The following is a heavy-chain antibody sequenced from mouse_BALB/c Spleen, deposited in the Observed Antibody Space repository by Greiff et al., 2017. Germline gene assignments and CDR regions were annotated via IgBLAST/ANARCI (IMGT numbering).Heavy chain of an antibody. CDR3: TRGGNYPFDY. V-gene: IGHV1-69*02. Sequence: VQLPPPGAELVRPGASVKLSCKASGYTFTSYWINWVKQRPGQGLEWIGNIYPSDSYTNYNQKFKDKATLTVDKSSSTAYMQLSSPTSEDSAVYYCTRGGNYPFDYWGQGTTLTVSA. CDR2: IYPSDSYT. J-gene: IGHJ2*01. CDR1: GYTFTSYW. D-gene: IGHD2-1*01.